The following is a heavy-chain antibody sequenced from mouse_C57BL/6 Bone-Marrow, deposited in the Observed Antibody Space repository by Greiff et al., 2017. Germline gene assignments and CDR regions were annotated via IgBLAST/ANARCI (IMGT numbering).Heavy chain of an antibody. CDR2: IDPENGDT. CDR3: TTDALYAMDY. V-gene: IGHV14-4*01. J-gene: IGHJ4*01. CDR1: GFNIKDDY. Sequence: EVQLQQSGAELVRPGASVKLSCTASGFNIKDDYMHWVKQRPEQGLAWIGWIDPENGDTEYDSKFQGKATITVDTSSNTAYPQFSSLTSEDTAVYYCTTDALYAMDYWVQGTSVTVSS.